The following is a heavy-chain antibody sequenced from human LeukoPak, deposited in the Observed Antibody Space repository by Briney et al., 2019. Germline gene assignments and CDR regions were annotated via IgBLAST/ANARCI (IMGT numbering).Heavy chain of an antibody. CDR1: GGSISSYY. Sequence: SETLSLTCTVSGGSISSYYWSWIRQPPGKGLEWIGYIYYSGSTNYNPSLKSRDTISVDTSKNQFSLKLSSVTAADTAVYYCGRGRNWFDPWGQGTLVTVSS. CDR3: GRGRNWFDP. J-gene: IGHJ5*02. V-gene: IGHV4-59*01. CDR2: IYYSGST.